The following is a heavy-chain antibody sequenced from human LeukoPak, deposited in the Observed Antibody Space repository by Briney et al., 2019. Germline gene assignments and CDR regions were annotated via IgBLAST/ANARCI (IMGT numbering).Heavy chain of an antibody. CDR1: GVPRSTSGVG. CDR2: IYWNDNK. D-gene: IGHD3-22*01. V-gene: IGHV2-5*01. CDR3: ARHYYYRSEDYYYMDV. Sequence: SGPTLVNPTPTLRLTCTFYGVPRSTSGVGVGWIRQPPGKALEWLGIIYWNDNKRYSPSLKSRLTITKDTSNQVVLTMTNMDLVDTATYYCARHYYYRSEDYYYMDVWGRGTTVTISS. J-gene: IGHJ6*03.